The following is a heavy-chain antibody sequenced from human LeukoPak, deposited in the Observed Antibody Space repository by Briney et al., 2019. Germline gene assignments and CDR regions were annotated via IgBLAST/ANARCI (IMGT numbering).Heavy chain of an antibody. D-gene: IGHD2-15*01. J-gene: IGHJ4*02. Sequence: PGGSLRLSCVVSGFTFSDAWMSWVRQAPGKGLEWVGRIKSKIDGGTIDYAAPVKGRFTISRDDSRNTLYLQMDSLKNEDTAVYYCTTRRQDGWWGQGTLVTVSS. CDR2: IKSKIDGGTI. CDR1: GFTFSDAW. CDR3: TTRRQDGW. V-gene: IGHV3-15*01.